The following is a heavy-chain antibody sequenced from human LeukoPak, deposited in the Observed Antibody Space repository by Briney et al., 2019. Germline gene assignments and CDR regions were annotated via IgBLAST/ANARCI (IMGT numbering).Heavy chain of an antibody. CDR3: AKDAAGPEY. Sequence: GGPLRLSCAASGLTFSSYSMSWVRQAPGKGLFWVSGISASGSGTYYVDSVKGRFTISRDNSKNTLYLQMNSLRAEDTAVYYCAKDAAGPEYWGQGTLVTVSS. J-gene: IGHJ4*02. D-gene: IGHD6-13*01. V-gene: IGHV3-23*01. CDR2: ISASGSGT. CDR1: GLTFSSYS.